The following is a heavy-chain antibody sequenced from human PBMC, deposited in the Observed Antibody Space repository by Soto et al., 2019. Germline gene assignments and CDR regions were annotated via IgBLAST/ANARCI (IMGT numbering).Heavy chain of an antibody. V-gene: IGHV3-23*01. CDR3: AKDLSRTIAAAGTFQFDY. J-gene: IGHJ4*02. CDR2: ISGSGGST. D-gene: IGHD6-13*01. Sequence: GGSLRLSCAASGFTFSSYAMSWVRQAPGKGLEWVSAISGSGGSTYYADSVKGRFTIPRDNSKNTLYLQMNSLRAEDTAVYYCAKDLSRTIAAAGTFQFDYWGQGTLVTVSS. CDR1: GFTFSSYA.